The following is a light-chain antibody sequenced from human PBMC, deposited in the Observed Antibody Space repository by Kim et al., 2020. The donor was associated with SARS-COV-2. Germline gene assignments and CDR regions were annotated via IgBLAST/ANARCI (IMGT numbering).Light chain of an antibody. J-gene: IGKJ2*03. Sequence: DIQMTQSPSSLSASVGDRVTITCRASQGISSYLNWYQQKPGKAPKLLIYAASSLQSGVPSRFSGSGSGTDFTLTISSLQPEDFATYYCQQSYSTPPGFGQGTKLEI. CDR3: QQSYSTPPG. CDR1: QGISSY. CDR2: AAS. V-gene: IGKV1-39*01.